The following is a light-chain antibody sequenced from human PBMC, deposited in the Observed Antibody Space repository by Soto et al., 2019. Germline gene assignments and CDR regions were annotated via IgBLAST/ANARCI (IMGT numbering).Light chain of an antibody. Sequence: QSALTQPASISGSPGQSITISCTGTNSDVGGYNYVSWYQQYPGKAPKLMIYDVDNRPSGVSYRFSGSKSGKTASLTISGLQAEDEADYYCSSYTAGSTGVFGGGTKLTVL. J-gene: IGLJ2*01. V-gene: IGLV2-14*01. CDR2: DVD. CDR1: NSDVGGYNY. CDR3: SSYTAGSTGV.